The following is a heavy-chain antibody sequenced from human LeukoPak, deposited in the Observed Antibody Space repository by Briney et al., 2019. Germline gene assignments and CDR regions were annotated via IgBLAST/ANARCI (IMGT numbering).Heavy chain of an antibody. CDR2: ISAYNGKT. D-gene: IGHD3-9*01. CDR1: AYTFTIYG. CDR3: ARDPPYYDILTGYYAAAAFDI. J-gene: IGHJ3*02. Sequence: GASVTVSFTSSAYTFTIYGISWVRQAPGQGLELMGCISAYNGKTNYAQKLQGRVTMTTDTSTRTGYMELRRLRSDDTGVYYCARDPPYYDILTGYYAAAAFDIWGQGTMVTVSS. V-gene: IGHV1-18*01.